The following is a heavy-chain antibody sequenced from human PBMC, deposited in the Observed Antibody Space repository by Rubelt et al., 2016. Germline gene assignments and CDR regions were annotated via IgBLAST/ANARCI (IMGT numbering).Heavy chain of an antibody. D-gene: IGHD6-13*01. CDR2: LNAGNGNT. CDR1: GYTFTSYA. J-gene: IGHJ5*02. V-gene: IGHV1-3*01. Sequence: QVQLVQPGAEVKKPGASVKVSCMASGYTFTSYALPWVRQAPGQTLEWMGWLNAGNGNTNYAQKLQGRVTMTTDRSTGTAYMELRSLRSDDTAVYYCASMYSSSWYRGWFDPWGQGTLVTVSS. CDR3: ASMYSSSWYRGWFDP.